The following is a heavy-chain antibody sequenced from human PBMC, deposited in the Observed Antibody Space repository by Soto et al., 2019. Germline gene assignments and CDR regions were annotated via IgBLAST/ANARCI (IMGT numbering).Heavy chain of an antibody. V-gene: IGHV3-74*01. CDR1: GVTFSSYW. Sequence: EVQLVESGGGLVQPGGSLRLSCAASGVTFSSYWMHWVRQAPGKGLVWVSRINSDGSSTSYADSVKGRFTISRDNAKNPVYLQINSLRAEDTAVCYCATDWGILVAATPVDPWGQGTLVTVSS. D-gene: IGHD2-15*01. CDR2: INSDGSST. CDR3: ATDWGILVAATPVDP. J-gene: IGHJ5*02.